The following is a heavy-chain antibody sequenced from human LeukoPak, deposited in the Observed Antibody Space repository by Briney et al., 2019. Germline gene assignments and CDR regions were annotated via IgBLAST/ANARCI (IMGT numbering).Heavy chain of an antibody. D-gene: IGHD3-10*01. CDR3: ARHPKRGDYFDY. CDR1: GGSISSGDYY. J-gene: IGHJ4*02. V-gene: IGHV4-30-4*08. Sequence: PSETLSLTCTVSGGSISSGDYYWSWIRQPPGKGLEWIGYIYYSGSTYYNPSLKSRVTISVDTSKNQFSLKLSSVTAADTAVYYCARHPKRGDYFDYWGQGTLVTVSS. CDR2: IYYSGST.